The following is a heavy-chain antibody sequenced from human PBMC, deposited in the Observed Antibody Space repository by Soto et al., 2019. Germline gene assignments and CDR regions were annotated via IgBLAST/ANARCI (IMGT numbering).Heavy chain of an antibody. CDR2: INHRGSS. CDR3: ARYVNKNSLYGVDV. Sequence: QVQLQQWGAGVVKPSETLSLTCAVSGGSLSGYYWSWIRQSPGKGLEWIGEINHRGSSDYNPFLKSRVTISIDASKNQFSLELSSVTAADTAIYYCARYVNKNSLYGVDVWGQGTTVTVSS. CDR1: GGSLSGYY. J-gene: IGHJ6*02. V-gene: IGHV4-34*01. D-gene: IGHD1-7*01.